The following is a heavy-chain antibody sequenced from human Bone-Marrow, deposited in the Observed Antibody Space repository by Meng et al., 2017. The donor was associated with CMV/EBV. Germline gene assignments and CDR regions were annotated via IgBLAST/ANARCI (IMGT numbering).Heavy chain of an antibody. Sequence: KAAGGTFSSYAISWVRQATGQGREWRGGISPIFGTENYAQKFQGRVTITADKSTSTAYMELSSLRSEDTAVYYCARSYYYDSSGYQVWGQGTLVTVSS. CDR3: ARSYYYDSSGYQV. V-gene: IGHV1-69*06. CDR2: ISPIFGTE. CDR1: GGTFSSYA. D-gene: IGHD3-22*01. J-gene: IGHJ4*02.